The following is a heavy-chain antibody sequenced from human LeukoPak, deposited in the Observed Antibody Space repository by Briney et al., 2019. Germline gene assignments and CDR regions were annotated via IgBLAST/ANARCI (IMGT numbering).Heavy chain of an antibody. CDR1: GFTFSSYA. CDR2: ISGSGGST. D-gene: IGHD2-21*01. J-gene: IGHJ3*02. CDR3: AKGFRVVVIAPYAFDI. V-gene: IGHV3-23*01. Sequence: PGGSLRLSCAASGFTFSSYAMSWVRQAPGKGLEWVSAISGSGGSTYYADSVKGRFTISRDNSKNTLYLQMNSLRAEDTAVYYCAKGFRVVVIAPYAFDIWGQGTMVTVSS.